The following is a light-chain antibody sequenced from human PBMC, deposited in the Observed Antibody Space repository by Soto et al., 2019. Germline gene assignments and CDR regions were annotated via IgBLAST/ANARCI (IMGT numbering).Light chain of an antibody. J-gene: IGLJ3*02. Sequence: QSALTQPASVSGSPGQSITISCTGTSSDVGRCNCVSWFQQQPGKAPKLTIYEVNIRPSGVSDRFSGSKSGFTASLTISGLQAEDEADYYCAAFTPDNTWVFGGGTKLTVL. CDR1: SSDVGRCNC. CDR3: AAFTPDNTWV. V-gene: IGLV2-14*01. CDR2: EVN.